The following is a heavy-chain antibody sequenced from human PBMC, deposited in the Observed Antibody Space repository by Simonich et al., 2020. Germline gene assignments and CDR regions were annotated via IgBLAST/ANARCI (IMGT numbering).Heavy chain of an antibody. CDR1: VFPFFSYC. CDR3: ARDYSNYDAFDI. Sequence: EVQLVESGGGLVQPGGSWRLPCPASVFPFFSYCMHWVRQAPGKGRVWVSSNNSDGVSTSYADSVKGRFTISRDNAKNTLYLQMNSLRAEDTAVYYCARDYSNYDAFDIWGQGTMVTVSS. D-gene: IGHD4-4*01. V-gene: IGHV3-74*01. J-gene: IGHJ3*02. CDR2: NNSDGVST.